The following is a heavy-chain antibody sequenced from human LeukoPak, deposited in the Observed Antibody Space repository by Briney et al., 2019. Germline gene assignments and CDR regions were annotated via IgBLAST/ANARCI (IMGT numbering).Heavy chain of an antibody. J-gene: IGHJ6*03. CDR3: ARGRVSSSTWYSTCYYFFYMDF. CDR2: VDHTGST. CDR1: DDSITMYY. V-gene: IGHV4-59*01. Sequence: SETLPLTCTVSDDSITMYYWTWIRQPPGKGLEWIGYVDHTGSTKFNPSLNGRVSISRDTSKNFSSLRLRSVTAADTAVYFCARGRVSSSTWYSTCYYFFYMDFWGKGTTVTVSS. D-gene: IGHD4-11*01.